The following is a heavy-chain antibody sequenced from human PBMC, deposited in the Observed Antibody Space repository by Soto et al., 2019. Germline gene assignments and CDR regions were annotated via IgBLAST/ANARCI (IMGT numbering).Heavy chain of an antibody. CDR3: ARDEVGWFDP. CDR2: ISYDGSNK. Sequence: QVQLVESGGGVVRPGRSLRLSCAASGFTFSSYAMHWVRQAPGKGLEWVAVISYDGSNKYYADSVKGRFTISRDNSKNTLYLQMNSLRAEDTAVYYCARDEVGWFDPWGQGTLVTVSS. J-gene: IGHJ5*02. D-gene: IGHD1-26*01. V-gene: IGHV3-30-3*01. CDR1: GFTFSSYA.